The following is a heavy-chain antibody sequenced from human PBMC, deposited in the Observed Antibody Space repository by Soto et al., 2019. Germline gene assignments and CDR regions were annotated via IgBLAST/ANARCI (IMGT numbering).Heavy chain of an antibody. CDR2: IYSGGST. Sequence: PGGSLRLSCAASGFTVSSNYMSWVRQAPGKGLEWVSVIYSGGSTYYADSVKGRFTISRDNSKNTLYLQMNSLRAEDTAVYYCARDPGYCSSTSCYTLRPYYYYGMDVWGQGTTVTVSS. J-gene: IGHJ6*02. CDR3: ARDPGYCSSTSCYTLRPYYYYGMDV. CDR1: GFTVSSNY. V-gene: IGHV3-53*01. D-gene: IGHD2-2*02.